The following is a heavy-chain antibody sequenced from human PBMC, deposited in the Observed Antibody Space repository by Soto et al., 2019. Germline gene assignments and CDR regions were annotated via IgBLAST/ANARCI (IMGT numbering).Heavy chain of an antibody. CDR2: VTAFNGDT. Sequence: QVLLVQSGAEVKRPGASVKVSCKASGYTFSNYGITWVRQAPGHGLDWLGWVTAFNGDTNYAQNVQGRVTLTTDTSTETAYMELRSLRPDDTAVYYCARDGRVSFYYYGMDVWGQGTTVIVSS. CDR1: GYTFSNYG. J-gene: IGHJ6*02. CDR3: ARDGRVSFYYYGMDV. V-gene: IGHV1-18*01.